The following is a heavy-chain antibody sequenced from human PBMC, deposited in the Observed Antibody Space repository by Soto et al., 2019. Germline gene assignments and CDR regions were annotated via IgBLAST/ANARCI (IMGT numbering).Heavy chain of an antibody. CDR2: INPYNGDT. CDR1: GYTFTTYG. CDR3: ARGPITMIVVADAFDL. V-gene: IGHV1-18*01. Sequence: QVQLVQSGAEVKKPGASVKVSCRTSGYTFTTYGISWVRQAPGQGLEWMGWINPYNGDTNYAQNLQVRVTMTTATSTSTAYMELMSLRSDYTAVYSCARGPITMIVVADAFDLWGQGTMFTVSS. D-gene: IGHD3-22*01. J-gene: IGHJ3*01.